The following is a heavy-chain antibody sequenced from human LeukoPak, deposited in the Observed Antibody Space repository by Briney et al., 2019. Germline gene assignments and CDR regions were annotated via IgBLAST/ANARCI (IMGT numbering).Heavy chain of an antibody. CDR1: GFTFSSYG. Sequence: GGSLRLSCAASGFTFSSYGMHWVRQAPGKGLEWVAYIQNDGSNEQYTDSVKGRFSISRDSSKNILYLQMNSLRAEDTAVYYCAKDRCSNGIGCYYYYMDVWGKGTTVTISS. J-gene: IGHJ6*03. CDR3: AKDRCSNGIGCYYYYMDV. D-gene: IGHD2-8*01. V-gene: IGHV3-30*02. CDR2: IQNDGSNE.